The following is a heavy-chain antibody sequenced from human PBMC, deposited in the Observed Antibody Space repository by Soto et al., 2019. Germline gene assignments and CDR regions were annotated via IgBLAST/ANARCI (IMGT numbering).Heavy chain of an antibody. D-gene: IGHD3-22*01. CDR3: ARDLTAYYDSSGYYSGFDP. CDR1: GYTFTSYA. Sequence: ASVKVSCKASGYTFTSYAMHWVRRAPGQRLEWMGWINAGNGNTKYSQKFQGRVTITRDTSASTAYMELSSLRSEDTAVYYCARDLTAYYDSSGYYSGFDPWGQGTLVTVSS. V-gene: IGHV1-3*01. CDR2: INAGNGNT. J-gene: IGHJ5*02.